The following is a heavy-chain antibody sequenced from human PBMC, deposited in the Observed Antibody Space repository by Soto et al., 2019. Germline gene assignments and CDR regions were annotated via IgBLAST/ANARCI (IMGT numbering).Heavy chain of an antibody. CDR3: ARAAVVPAATLGN. D-gene: IGHD2-2*01. J-gene: IGHJ4*02. CDR2: IYYSGST. V-gene: IGHV4-30-4*01. Sequence: SETLSLTCTVSGGSISSGDYYWSWIRKPPGKGLEGIGYIYYSGSTYYNPSLKSRVTISVDTSKNQFSMKLSSVTAADTAVYYCARAAVVPAATLGNWGQGTLVTVSS. CDR1: GGSISSGDYY.